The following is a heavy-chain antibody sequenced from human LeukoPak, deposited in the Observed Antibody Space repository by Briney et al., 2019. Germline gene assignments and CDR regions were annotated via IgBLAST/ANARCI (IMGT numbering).Heavy chain of an antibody. CDR1: GFTFSSYA. V-gene: IGHV3-23*01. Sequence: GSLRLSCAASGFTFSSYAMSWVRQAPGKGLEWVSSITSSGAATYYADSMKGRFTISRDNSDNTLYLQMNSLRAEDTAVYYCAKDRPNYYGSNGHYYKLNGDCWGQGTLVTVSP. CDR2: ITSSGAAT. CDR3: AKDRPNYYGSNGHYYKLNGDC. D-gene: IGHD3-22*01. J-gene: IGHJ4*02.